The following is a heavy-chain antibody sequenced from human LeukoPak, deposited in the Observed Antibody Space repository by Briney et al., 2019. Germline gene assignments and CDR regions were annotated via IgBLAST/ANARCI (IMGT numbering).Heavy chain of an antibody. D-gene: IGHD3-22*01. CDR2: ISSSGSTI. Sequence: GGSLRLSCAASGFTFSDYYMSWIRQAPGKGLEWVSYISSSGSTIYYADSVKGRFTISRDNAKNSLYLQMNSLRAEDTAVYYCARDHVAYYYDSSGYLIWGQGTLVTVSS. J-gene: IGHJ4*02. V-gene: IGHV3-11*04. CDR1: GFTFSDYY. CDR3: ARDHVAYYYDSSGYLI.